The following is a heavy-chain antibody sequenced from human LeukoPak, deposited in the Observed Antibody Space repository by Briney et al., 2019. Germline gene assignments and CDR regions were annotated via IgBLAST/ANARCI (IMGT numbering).Heavy chain of an antibody. J-gene: IGHJ3*02. CDR2: ISYDGSSK. CDR3: ATFDYGGEELLGGPLQNAFDI. CDR1: GFTFSSYA. Sequence: GGSLRLSCAASGFTFSSYAMHWVRQAPGKGLEWVAVISYDGSSKYYADSVKGRFTISRDNSKNTLYLQMNSLRAEDTAVYYCATFDYGGEELLGGPLQNAFDIWGQGTMVTVSS. D-gene: IGHD4-23*01. V-gene: IGHV3-30*04.